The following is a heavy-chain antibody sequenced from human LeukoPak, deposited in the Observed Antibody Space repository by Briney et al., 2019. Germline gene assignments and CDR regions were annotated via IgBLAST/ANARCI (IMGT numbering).Heavy chain of an antibody. J-gene: IGHJ3*02. CDR2: ISSSSSYI. V-gene: IGHV3-11*06. CDR3: ASWDCSSTSCYHAFDI. Sequence: PGGSLRLSCAASGFTFSDYYMSWIRQAPGKGLEWVSSISSSSSYIYYADSVKGRFTISRDNAKNSLYLQMNSLRAEDTAVYYCASWDCSSTSCYHAFDIWGQGTMVTVSS. CDR1: GFTFSDYY. D-gene: IGHD2-2*01.